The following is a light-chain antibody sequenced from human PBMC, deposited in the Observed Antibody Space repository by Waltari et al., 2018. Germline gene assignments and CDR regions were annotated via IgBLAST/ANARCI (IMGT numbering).Light chain of an antibody. CDR2: KSD. CDR1: RANIGSKY. J-gene: IGLJ3*02. Sequence: QSVLPQPPSVSGTPGQRVFTSCSGGRANIGSKYVYWYQQLPATAPKLLIYKSDQRPSGVPDRFSGSKSGTSASLAISGLRSEDEADYFCAAWDGSLSGWVFGGGTKLTVL. CDR3: AAWDGSLSGWV. V-gene: IGLV1-47*01.